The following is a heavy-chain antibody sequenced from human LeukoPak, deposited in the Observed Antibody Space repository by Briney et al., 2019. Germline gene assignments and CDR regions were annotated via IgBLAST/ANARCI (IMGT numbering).Heavy chain of an antibody. CDR3: ARDEANYYGSGSYFDY. V-gene: IGHV1-2*02. D-gene: IGHD3-10*01. Sequence: PGASVKVSCKASGYTFTGYYIHWVRQAPGQGLEWMGWINPNSGGTNYPQKFQGRVNMTRDTSISTAYMELSRLRSDDTAVYYCARDEANYYGSGSYFDYWGQGTLVTVSS. CDR1: GYTFTGYY. CDR2: INPNSGGT. J-gene: IGHJ4*02.